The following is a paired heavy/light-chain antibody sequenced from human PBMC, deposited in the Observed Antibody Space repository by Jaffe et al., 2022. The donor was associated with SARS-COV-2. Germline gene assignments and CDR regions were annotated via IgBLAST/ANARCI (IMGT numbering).Light chain of an antibody. V-gene: IGKV1-5*03. J-gene: IGKJ2*01. CDR2: KAS. CDR3: QQYHSSSQYT. CDR1: QSISNA. Sequence: DIQMTQSPSTLSASVGDRVTITCRASQSISNALAWYQQKPGKAPNLLIYKASTLEGGVPSRFSGSGSGTEFTLTISSLQPDDFATYYCQQYHSSSQYTFGQGTKVEIK.
Heavy chain of an antibody. CDR2: IYSSGNT. D-gene: IGHD5-18*01. V-gene: IGHV4-39*01. Sequence: QLQVQESGPGLVKPSETLSLTCSVSGASFSTNYYHWGWIRQPPGKGLEWIGSIYSSGNTYYSPSLKSRVSISVDTSNNRFSLRLTSVTATDTAVYYCARHRAPPGADTPMFDFWGQGMLVTVSS. CDR1: GASFSTNYYH. J-gene: IGHJ4*02. CDR3: ARHRAPPGADTPMFDF.